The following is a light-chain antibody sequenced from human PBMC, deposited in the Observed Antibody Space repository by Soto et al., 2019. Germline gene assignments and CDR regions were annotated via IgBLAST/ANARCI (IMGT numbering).Light chain of an antibody. V-gene: IGKV3-20*01. J-gene: IGKJ3*01. CDR1: QSLGGNF. CDR2: GAS. Sequence: EIVLTQSPDTLSLSPGERATLSCRASQSLGGNFLAWYQEKPGQAHRLLIYGASTRASGIPDMFSGSGSGTDFTLTISSLYPEDFAVYYCHQYNSWPRGTFGPGTKVEIK. CDR3: HQYNSWPRGT.